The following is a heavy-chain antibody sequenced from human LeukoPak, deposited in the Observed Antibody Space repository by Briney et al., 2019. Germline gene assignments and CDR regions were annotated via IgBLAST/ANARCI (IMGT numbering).Heavy chain of an antibody. CDR1: GGSISSSSYY. CDR2: IYYSGST. V-gene: IGHV4-39*01. Sequence: SETLSLTCTVSGGSISSSSYYWGWIRQPPGKGLERIGSIYYSGSTYYNPSLKSRVTISVDTSKNQFSLNLSSVTAADTAVYYCARLYYDSSGHYQICYFDYWGQGTLVTVSS. J-gene: IGHJ4*02. D-gene: IGHD3-22*01. CDR3: ARLYYDSSGHYQICYFDY.